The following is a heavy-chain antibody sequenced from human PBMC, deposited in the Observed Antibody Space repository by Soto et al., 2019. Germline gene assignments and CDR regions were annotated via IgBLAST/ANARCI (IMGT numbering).Heavy chain of an antibody. CDR2: ISAYDGNT. CDR1: GYTFTSYG. Sequence: ASVKVSCKASGYTFTSYGIDWVPQAPGQGLEWLGWISAYDGNTKYEQILQGRVSLTTDTSTNTAYMELRSLRSDETAMYFCARGGYYDSSGSRNYYYYGMYVLG. CDR3: ARGGYYDSSGSRNYYYYGMYV. D-gene: IGHD3-22*01. V-gene: IGHV1-18*01. J-gene: IGHJ6*02.